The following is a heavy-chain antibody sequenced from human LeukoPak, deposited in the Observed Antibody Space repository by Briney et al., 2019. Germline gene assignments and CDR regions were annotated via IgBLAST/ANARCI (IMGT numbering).Heavy chain of an antibody. CDR2: IRASGSST. CDR1: GFTFSRYA. V-gene: IGHV3-23*01. CDR3: AKVGGSTIASLRAIDY. D-gene: IGHD6-6*01. J-gene: IGHJ4*02. Sequence: GGSLRLSCAASGFTFSRYAMSWVRQAPGKGLEWVSAIRASGSSTYYADSVKGRFTISRDNSKNTLYLQMNSLTAEDTAVYYCAKVGGSTIASLRAIDYWGQGTLVTVSS.